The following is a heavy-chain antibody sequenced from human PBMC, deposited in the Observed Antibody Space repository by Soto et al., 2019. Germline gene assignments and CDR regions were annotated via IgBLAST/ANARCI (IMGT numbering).Heavy chain of an antibody. Sequence: QVQLVQSRAEVKKPGASVKVSCKASGNTFTSYSVYWVRQAPGQGLEWMGWINAGNGNTRYSQKFQDRVTITRDTSASTVYMELSSLRSEDTAVYYCARDRYSSSWYVGAFDYWGQGTLVTVSS. J-gene: IGHJ4*02. CDR2: INAGNGNT. CDR3: ARDRYSSSWYVGAFDY. V-gene: IGHV1-3*01. CDR1: GNTFTSYS. D-gene: IGHD6-13*01.